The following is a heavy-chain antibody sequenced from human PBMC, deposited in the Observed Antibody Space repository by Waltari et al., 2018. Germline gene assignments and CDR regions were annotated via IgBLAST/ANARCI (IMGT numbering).Heavy chain of an antibody. CDR3: AKDRSVTVIYGDYDEEGFDY. CDR2: IIPNCGTA. D-gene: IGHD4-17*01. J-gene: IGHJ4*02. V-gene: IGHV1-69*01. Sequence: QVQLVQSGAEVKKPGSSVKVSCKASGGTFSSYAISWVRQAPGQGLEWMGGIIPNCGTANYAQKFQGRVTITADESTSTAYMELNSLRAEDTAVYYCAKDRSVTVIYGDYDEEGFDYWGQGTLVTVSS. CDR1: GGTFSSYA.